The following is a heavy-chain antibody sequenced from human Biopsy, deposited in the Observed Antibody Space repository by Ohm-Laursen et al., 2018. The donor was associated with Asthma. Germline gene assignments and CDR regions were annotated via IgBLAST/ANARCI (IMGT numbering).Heavy chain of an antibody. D-gene: IGHD3-16*02. CDR1: GFTFSDSY. V-gene: IGHV3-11*06. Sequence: SLRISCTASGFTFSDSYMSWIRQAPGKGLEWISYIGSTRLYTNSADSVKGRFSISRDNAKNSLYLHMNSLRVEDTAVYYCARHLSPGYHHYAMDVWGQGTTVTVSS. J-gene: IGHJ6*02. CDR2: IGSTRLYT. CDR3: ARHLSPGYHHYAMDV.